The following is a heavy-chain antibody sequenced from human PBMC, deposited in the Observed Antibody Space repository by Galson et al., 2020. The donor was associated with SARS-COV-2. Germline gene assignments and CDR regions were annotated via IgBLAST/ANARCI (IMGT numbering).Heavy chain of an antibody. D-gene: IGHD3-16*02. CDR3: ARGRDDAWELSGY. CDR1: GGSFSNSY. Sequence: SETLSLTCDVYGGSFSNSYYNWIRQPPGKGLEWIGEIDHLGSTKYNPSLESRVTISVDTSKTQFSLKLRSVTAADTAVYYCARGRDDAWELSGYWGQGAPVTVSS. J-gene: IGHJ4*02. CDR2: IDHLGST. V-gene: IGHV4-34*01.